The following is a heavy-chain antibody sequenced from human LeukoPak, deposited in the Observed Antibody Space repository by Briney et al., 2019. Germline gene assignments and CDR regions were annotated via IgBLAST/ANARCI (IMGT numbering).Heavy chain of an antibody. CDR1: GITFSASV. D-gene: IGHD1-26*01. V-gene: IGHV3-48*02. CDR3: ARVHSGCYFDL. CDR2: ISSGSGSI. J-gene: IGHJ4*02. Sequence: GGSLRLSGAASGITFSASVMIWARQAPGKGLDCLSIISSGSGSIYNADSVKGRFTISRDNAKNSLFLQMNSLRDEDTAVYYCARVHSGCYFDLWGQGTLVTVSS.